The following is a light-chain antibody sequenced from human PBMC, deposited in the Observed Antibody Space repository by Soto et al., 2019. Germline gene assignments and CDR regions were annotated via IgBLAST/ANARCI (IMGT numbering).Light chain of an antibody. J-gene: IGKJ1*01. V-gene: IGKV3-20*01. Sequence: EIVLTQSPGTLSLSPGERATLSCRASQSVSSSHLAWYQQKPGQAPRLLIYGASSRATGIPDRFSGSGSGTDFTLTISRLEREDFAVYYCQRYGSFGQGTKVEIK. CDR3: QRYGS. CDR2: GAS. CDR1: QSVSSSH.